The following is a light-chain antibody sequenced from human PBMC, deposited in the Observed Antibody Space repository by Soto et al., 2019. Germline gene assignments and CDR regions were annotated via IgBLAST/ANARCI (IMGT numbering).Light chain of an antibody. Sequence: QSVLMQPPSVSAAPGQKVTISCSGSTSNIGSDYVSWYQQVPGTAPKLLIYDNDQRPSGIPDRFSGSKSGTSATLGITGLQTGDEADYYCGTWYSSLTAGVFGGGTKVTVL. J-gene: IGLJ2*01. V-gene: IGLV1-51*01. CDR2: DND. CDR3: GTWYSSLTAGV. CDR1: TSNIGSDY.